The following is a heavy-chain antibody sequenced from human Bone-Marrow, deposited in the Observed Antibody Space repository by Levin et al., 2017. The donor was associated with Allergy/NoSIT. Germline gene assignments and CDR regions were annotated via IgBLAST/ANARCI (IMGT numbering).Heavy chain of an antibody. J-gene: IGHJ6*02. Sequence: AGGSLRLSCAASGFTFDDYAMHWVRQAPGKGLEWVSGISWNSDSIAYADSVKGRFTISRDSAKNSLDLQMNSLRAEDTALYYCAKARGSSSSFPRTMDVWGQGTTVTVSS. D-gene: IGHD6-6*01. CDR2: ISWNSDSI. V-gene: IGHV3-9*01. CDR1: GFTFDDYA. CDR3: AKARGSSSSFPRTMDV.